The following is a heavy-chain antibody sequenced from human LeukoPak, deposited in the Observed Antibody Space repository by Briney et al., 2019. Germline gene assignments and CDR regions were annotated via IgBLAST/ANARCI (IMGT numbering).Heavy chain of an antibody. CDR1: GDSISSGTYY. V-gene: IGHV4-61*01. CDR2: IYYTGTT. CDR3: TRGYNYGPYYYYYYMDV. D-gene: IGHD5-18*01. Sequence: SETPSLTCTVSGDSISSGTYYWSWIRQPPGMGLEWIGYIYYTGTTNYNPSLNSRVTISIDTSKSQFSLKLTSVTAADTAVYYCTRGYNYGPYYYYYYMDVWAKGTTVTVSS. J-gene: IGHJ6*03.